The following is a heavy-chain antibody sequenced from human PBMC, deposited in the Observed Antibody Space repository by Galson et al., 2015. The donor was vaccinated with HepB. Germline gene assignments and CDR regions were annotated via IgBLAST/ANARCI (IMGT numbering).Heavy chain of an antibody. Sequence: SLRLSCAASGFPFSTYSMNWVRQAPGKGLEWVSYITSSSNIIYYADSVKGRFTISRDNAKNSLYLQMHSLRDEDTAVYYCVRDATFYPDSGGYSTKYCFDSWGQGTLVTVSS. J-gene: IGHJ4*02. CDR1: GFPFSTYS. CDR2: ITSSSNII. V-gene: IGHV3-48*02. D-gene: IGHD3-22*01. CDR3: VRDATFYPDSGGYSTKYCFDS.